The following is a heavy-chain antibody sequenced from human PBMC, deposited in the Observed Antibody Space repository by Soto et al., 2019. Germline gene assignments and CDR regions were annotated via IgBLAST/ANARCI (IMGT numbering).Heavy chain of an antibody. D-gene: IGHD6-19*01. CDR2: INSDGSST. V-gene: IGHV3-74*01. J-gene: IGHJ4*02. Sequence: EVQLVESGGGLVQPGGSLRLSCAASGFTFSSYWMHWVRQAPGKGLVWVSRINSDGSSTSYADSVKGRFTISRDNAKNTLYLQMNSLRAKDTAVYYCARAAREKSSWYYIDYFDYWGQGTLVTVSS. CDR3: ARAAREKSSWYYIDYFDY. CDR1: GFTFSSYW.